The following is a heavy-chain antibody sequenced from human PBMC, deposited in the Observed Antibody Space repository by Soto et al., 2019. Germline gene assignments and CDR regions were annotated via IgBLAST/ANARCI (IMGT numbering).Heavy chain of an antibody. CDR2: ISSSGERI. D-gene: IGHD4-4*01. Sequence: QVQLVESGGGSVKPGGSLTLSCAASGFSFSAYYMSWIRQVPGKGLDWVAYISSSGERIYYGYFVKGRFAISRDNSKNSLLLPMNGLGDEDTALLFCAGGPIDYSGEDVYDFHHWGQGTLFTVSS. J-gene: IGHJ1*01. CDR3: AGGPIDYSGEDVYDFHH. CDR1: GFSFSAYY. V-gene: IGHV3-11*01.